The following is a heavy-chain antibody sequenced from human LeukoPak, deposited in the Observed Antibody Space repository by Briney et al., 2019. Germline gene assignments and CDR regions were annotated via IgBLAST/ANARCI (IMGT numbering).Heavy chain of an antibody. V-gene: IGHV3-30*18. CDR3: AKERGYSYGIWDY. D-gene: IGHD5-18*01. J-gene: IGHJ4*02. CDR1: GFTFSSYG. CDR2: ISYDGSNK. Sequence: GGSLRLSCAASGFTFSSYGMHWVRQAPGKGLEWVAVISYDGSNKYYADSVKGRFTISRDNSKNTLYLQMNSLRAEDTAVYYCAKERGYSYGIWDYWGQGTLVTVSS.